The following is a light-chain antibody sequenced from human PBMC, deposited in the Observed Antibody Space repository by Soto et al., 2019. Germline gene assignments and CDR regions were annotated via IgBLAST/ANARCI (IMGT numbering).Light chain of an antibody. CDR1: ASNIGANYD. V-gene: IGLV1-40*01. Sequence: QSVLTQPPSVSGAPGQRVTISCTGGASNIGANYDVHWYQQLPGTAPKLLIYGTSNRPSGVPDRFSGSKSGTSASLAISGLQSEDEADYYCAAWDDSLNGLGFGGGTKLTVL. CDR3: AAWDDSLNGLG. J-gene: IGLJ3*02. CDR2: GTS.